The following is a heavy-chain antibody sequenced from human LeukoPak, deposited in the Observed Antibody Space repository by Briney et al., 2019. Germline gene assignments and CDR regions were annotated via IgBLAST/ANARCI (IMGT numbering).Heavy chain of an antibody. CDR3: ARLTVVTRQIDY. Sequence: PSETLSLTCTVSGGSVSSGSYYWSWIRQPPGKGLEWIGYIYYSGSTNYNPSLKSRVTISVDTSKNQFSLKLSSVTAADTAVYYCARLTVVTRQIDYWGQGTLVTVSS. CDR2: IYYSGST. J-gene: IGHJ4*02. D-gene: IGHD4-23*01. CDR1: GGSVSSGSYY. V-gene: IGHV4-61*01.